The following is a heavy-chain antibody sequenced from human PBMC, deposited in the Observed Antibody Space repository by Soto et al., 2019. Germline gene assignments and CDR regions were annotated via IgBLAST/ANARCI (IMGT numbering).Heavy chain of an antibody. CDR2: ISSSSTYI. D-gene: IGHD1-1*01. CDR3: ARGGSMENDY. CDR1: GFTFSVYS. J-gene: IGHJ4*02. Sequence: GGSLRLSCAASGFTFSVYSFNWVRQAPGKGLECVSSISSSSTYISYADSVKGRFTVSRDDAANSVYLQMNNLRAEDTAVYYCARGGSMENDYWGQGTLVTVSS. V-gene: IGHV3-21*01.